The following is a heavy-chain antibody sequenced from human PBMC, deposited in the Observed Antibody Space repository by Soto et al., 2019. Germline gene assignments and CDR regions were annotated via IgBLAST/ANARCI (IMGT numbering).Heavy chain of an antibody. CDR3: AHDSSGYYGMDV. Sequence: QITLKESGPTLVKPTQTLTLTCSFSGFSLSTSGVGVAWIRQSPGKPLEWLALIYWDDDKKYSPSLKNRLTIPKDTTKSQVVLTMTNMDPVDTGTYYCAHDSSGYYGMDVWGQGTTVTVSS. V-gene: IGHV2-5*02. J-gene: IGHJ6*02. CDR1: GFSLSTSGVG. CDR2: IYWDDDK. D-gene: IGHD6-6*01.